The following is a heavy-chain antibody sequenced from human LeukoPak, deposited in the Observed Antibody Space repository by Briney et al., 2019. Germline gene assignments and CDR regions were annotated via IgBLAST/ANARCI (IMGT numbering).Heavy chain of an antibody. D-gene: IGHD3-22*01. Sequence: GGSLRLSCAASGFTFSSYAMSWVRQAPGEGVEWVSAISGSGGSTYYADSVKGRFTISRDNSKNTLYLQMNSLRAEDTAVYYCAKDAAVSQYYDSSGYFDYWGQGTLVTVSS. CDR1: GFTFSSYA. CDR3: AKDAAVSQYYDSSGYFDY. J-gene: IGHJ4*01. V-gene: IGHV3-23*01. CDR2: ISGSGGST.